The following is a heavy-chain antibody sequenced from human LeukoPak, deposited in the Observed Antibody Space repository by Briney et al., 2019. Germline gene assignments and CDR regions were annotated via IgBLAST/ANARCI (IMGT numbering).Heavy chain of an antibody. D-gene: IGHD6-13*01. J-gene: IGHJ4*02. CDR2: ISSSSLYT. CDR3: ARAAVGTSSDFDY. Sequence: GGSLRLSCAASGFTFSSYGMHWVRQAPGKGLEWVSYISSSSLYTNYADSVKGRFTISRDNAKNSLYLQMNSLRAEDTAVYYCARAAVGTSSDFDYWGQGTLVTVSS. V-gene: IGHV3-21*05. CDR1: GFTFSSYG.